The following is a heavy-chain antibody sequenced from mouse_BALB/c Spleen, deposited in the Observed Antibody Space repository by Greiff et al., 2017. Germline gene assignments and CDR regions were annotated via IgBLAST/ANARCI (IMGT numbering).Heavy chain of an antibody. D-gene: IGHD2-1*01. CDR3: ARRGDGNYGSFAY. V-gene: IGHV5-17*02. Sequence: EVKLMESGGGLVQPGGSRKLSCAASGFTFSSFGMHWVRQAPEKGLEWVAYISSGSSTIYYADTVKGRFTIARDNPKNTLFLQMTSLRSEDTAMYYCARRGDGNYGSFAYWGPGTLVTVSA. J-gene: IGHJ3*01. CDR1: GFTFSSFG. CDR2: ISSGSSTI.